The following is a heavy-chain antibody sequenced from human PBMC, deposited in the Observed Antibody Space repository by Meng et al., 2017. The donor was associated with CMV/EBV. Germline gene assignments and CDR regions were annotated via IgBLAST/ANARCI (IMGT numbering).Heavy chain of an antibody. CDR3: ASVTGIGWWYFDL. Sequence: VRLLHSGGEVKTPGVAVKVSCKASGYTFTSYGISWVRQASGQGLELMGWISAYNGNTNYAQKLQGRVTMTTDTSTSTAYMELRSLRSEDTAVYYCASVTGIGWWYFDLWGRGTLVTVSS. V-gene: IGHV1-18*01. CDR2: ISAYNGNT. CDR1: GYTFTSYG. D-gene: IGHD1-20*01. J-gene: IGHJ2*01.